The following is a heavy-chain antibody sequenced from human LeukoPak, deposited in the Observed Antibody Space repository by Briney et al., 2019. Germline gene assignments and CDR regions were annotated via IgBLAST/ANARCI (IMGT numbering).Heavy chain of an antibody. Sequence: GGSLRLSCAASGFTFSSYGMHWVRQAPGKGLEWVSGISGSGTYTYDADSVKGRFTISRDNSKNTLYLQINSLRVEDTAVYYCARDQLGAVLYFDYWGQGTLVTVSS. D-gene: IGHD1-1*01. CDR1: GFTFSSYG. J-gene: IGHJ4*02. V-gene: IGHV3-23*01. CDR3: ARDQLGAVLYFDY. CDR2: ISGSGTYT.